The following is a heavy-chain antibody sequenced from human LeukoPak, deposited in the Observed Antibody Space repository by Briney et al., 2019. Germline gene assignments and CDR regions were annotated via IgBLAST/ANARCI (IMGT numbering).Heavy chain of an antibody. CDR3: ARGRGDIVVVPAAVREPAFHY. V-gene: IGHV4-34*01. Sequence: SETLSLTCAVYGGSFSAYYWSWIRQPPGKGLELIGDSNHSGNTNYNPSLESRVTISVDTSKNQFSLKLSSVTAADTAVDYCARGRGDIVVVPAAVREPAFHYWGQGTLVTVSS. CDR1: GGSFSAYY. D-gene: IGHD2-2*01. CDR2: SNHSGNT. J-gene: IGHJ4*02.